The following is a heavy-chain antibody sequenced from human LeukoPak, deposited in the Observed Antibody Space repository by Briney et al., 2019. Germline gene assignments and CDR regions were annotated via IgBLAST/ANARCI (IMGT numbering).Heavy chain of an antibody. Sequence: GGSLRLSCAASGFTFSSYWMSWVRQAPGKGLEWVANIKKDGSEKYHVDSVKGRFTISRDNAKNSLYLQMNSLRAEDRAVYYCARVAAVAGTGVDYFDYWGQGTLVTVSS. CDR2: IKKDGSEK. J-gene: IGHJ4*02. D-gene: IGHD6-19*01. V-gene: IGHV3-7*01. CDR3: ARVAAVAGTGVDYFDY. CDR1: GFTFSSYW.